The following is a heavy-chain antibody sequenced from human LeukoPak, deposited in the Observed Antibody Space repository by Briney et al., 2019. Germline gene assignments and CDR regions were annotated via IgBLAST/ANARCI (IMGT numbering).Heavy chain of an antibody. CDR2: ISGSGGST. D-gene: IGHD3-22*01. CDR3: AKETYYYDSSGHTPFDY. CDR1: GFTFSSYA. Sequence: GGSLRLSCAASGFTFSSYAMSWVRQAPGKGLEWVSAISGSGGSTYYADSVKGRFTISRDNSKNTLYLQMNSLRAEDTAVYYCAKETYYYDSSGHTPFDYWGQGTLVTVSS. V-gene: IGHV3-23*01. J-gene: IGHJ4*02.